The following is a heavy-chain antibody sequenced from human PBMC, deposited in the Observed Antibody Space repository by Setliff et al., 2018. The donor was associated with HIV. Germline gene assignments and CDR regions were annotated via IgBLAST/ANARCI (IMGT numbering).Heavy chain of an antibody. CDR3: ARGVVVAATRWFDP. D-gene: IGHD2-15*01. CDR2: IYYSGST. V-gene: IGHV4-59*01. J-gene: IGHJ5*02. CDR1: GGSISSYY. Sequence: SETLSLTCTVSGGSISSYYWSWIRQPPGKGLEWIGYIYYSGSTNYNPSLKSRVTISVDTSKNQFSLKLSSVTAADTAVYYCARGVVVAATRWFDPWGQGTLVTV.